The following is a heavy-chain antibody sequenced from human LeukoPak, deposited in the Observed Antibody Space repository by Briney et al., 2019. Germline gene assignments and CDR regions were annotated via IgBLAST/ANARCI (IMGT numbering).Heavy chain of an antibody. Sequence: ASVKVSCKASGYTFTGYYMHWVRQAPGQGLEWMGWTNPNSGGTNYAQKFQGRVTMTRDTSISTAYMELSRLRSDDTAVYYCASLSLLWFGEYKWGQGTLVTVSP. J-gene: IGHJ4*02. CDR2: TNPNSGGT. D-gene: IGHD3-10*01. CDR1: GYTFTGYY. V-gene: IGHV1-2*02. CDR3: ASLSLLWFGEYK.